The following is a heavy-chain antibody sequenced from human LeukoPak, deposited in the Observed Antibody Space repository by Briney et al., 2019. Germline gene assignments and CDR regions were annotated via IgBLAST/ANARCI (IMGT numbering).Heavy chain of an antibody. J-gene: IGHJ4*02. V-gene: IGHV3-23*01. Sequence: GGSLRLSCAASGFTFSSYAMSWVRQAPGKGLEWVSGISCSGVSTYYADSVKGRFTIPRVNSKNTLFLQLNSLRAEDTALYFCAKDLNNSPYWGQGTLVTVSS. CDR3: AKDLNNSPY. CDR1: GFTFSSYA. D-gene: IGHD4-23*01. CDR2: ISCSGVST.